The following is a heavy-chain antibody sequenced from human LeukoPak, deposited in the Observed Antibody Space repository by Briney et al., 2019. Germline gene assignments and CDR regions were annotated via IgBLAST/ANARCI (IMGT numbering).Heavy chain of an antibody. Sequence: GGSLRLSCAASGFTFSTYWMSWVRQAPGKGLEWVANIRPDGSEKYYVDSVKGRFTISRDNSKNTLYLQMGSLRAEDMAVYYCARALLGYCSSTSCPGEIWGQGTMVTVSS. CDR3: ARALLGYCSSTSCPGEI. CDR2: IRPDGSEK. D-gene: IGHD2-2*01. V-gene: IGHV3-7*01. J-gene: IGHJ3*02. CDR1: GFTFSTYW.